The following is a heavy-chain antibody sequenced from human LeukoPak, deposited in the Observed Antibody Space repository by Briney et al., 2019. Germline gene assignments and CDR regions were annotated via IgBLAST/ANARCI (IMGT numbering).Heavy chain of an antibody. Sequence: SQTLSLTCAISGDRVSSNSATWIWLRQSPSRGLEWLGRTYYRSKWYNDYAVSVKSRITINPDTSKNQFSLQLNSVTPEDTAVYYCARDLTSSSWSYFDYWGQGTLVTVSS. J-gene: IGHJ4*02. CDR1: GDRVSSNSAT. CDR2: TYYRSKWYN. D-gene: IGHD6-6*01. CDR3: ARDLTSSSWSYFDY. V-gene: IGHV6-1*01.